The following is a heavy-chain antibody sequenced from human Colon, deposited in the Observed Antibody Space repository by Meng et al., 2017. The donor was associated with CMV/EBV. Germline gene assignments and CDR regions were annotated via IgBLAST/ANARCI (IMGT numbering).Heavy chain of an antibody. J-gene: IGHJ4*02. V-gene: IGHV1-2*02. CDR2: IDPSSGDT. CDR3: AREGMSTPSAADS. Sequence: ASVKVSCKASGYTFTNYFIHWVRQAPGQGLEWMGWIDPSSGDTNFAQNFQGRVSMTRDTSITTAHMELTSLTSDDTALYYCAREGMSTPSAADSWGQGTLVTVLL. CDR1: GYTFTNYF. D-gene: IGHD6-25*01.